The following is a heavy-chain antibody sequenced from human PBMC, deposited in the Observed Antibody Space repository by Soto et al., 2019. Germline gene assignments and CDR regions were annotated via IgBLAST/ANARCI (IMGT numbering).Heavy chain of an antibody. CDR3: ARAGGYCSSTSCPFDY. D-gene: IGHD2-2*03. V-gene: IGHV1-69*13. Sequence: SXKVSLKASEGTXTSYAIGLVRQAPGQGLEWMGGIIPIFGTANYAQKFQGRVTITADESTSTDYMELSSLRSEETAVYYCARAGGYCSSTSCPFDYWGQGTLVTVSS. CDR1: EGTXTSYA. J-gene: IGHJ4*02. CDR2: IIPIFGTA.